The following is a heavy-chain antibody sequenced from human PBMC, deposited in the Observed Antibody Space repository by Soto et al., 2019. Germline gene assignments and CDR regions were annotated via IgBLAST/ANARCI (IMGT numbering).Heavy chain of an antibody. CDR2: ISAYNGNT. J-gene: IGHJ6*02. D-gene: IGHD1-26*01. CDR3: ARNIVGATRYYHYYGMDV. CDR1: GYTFTSYG. Sequence: GASVKVSCKASGYTFTSYGISWVRQAPGQGLEWMGWISAYNGNTNYAQKLQGRVTMTTDTSTSTAYMELRSLRSDDMAVYYCARNIVGATRYYHYYGMDVWGQGTTVTVSS. V-gene: IGHV1-18*03.